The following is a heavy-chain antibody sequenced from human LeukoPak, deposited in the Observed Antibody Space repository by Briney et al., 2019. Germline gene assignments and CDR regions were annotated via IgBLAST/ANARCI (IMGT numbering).Heavy chain of an antibody. CDR2: INPNSGDT. CDR1: GYTFTAYY. CDR3: ARDGGLDY. D-gene: IGHD3-10*01. Sequence: ASVKVSCKASGYTFTAYYMHWLRQAPGQGLEWMGWINPNSGDTNYAQKFQGRVTMTRDTSITTAYMELSSLKSDDTAVFYCARDGGLDYWGQGTLVTVSS. J-gene: IGHJ4*02. V-gene: IGHV1-2*02.